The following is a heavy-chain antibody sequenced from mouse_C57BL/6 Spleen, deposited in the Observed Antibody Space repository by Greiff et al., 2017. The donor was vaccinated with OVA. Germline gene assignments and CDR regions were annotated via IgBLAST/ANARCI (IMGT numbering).Heavy chain of an antibody. CDR3: ARKGEDGAWFVY. V-gene: IGHV1-81*01. D-gene: IGHD2-3*01. J-gene: IGHJ3*01. CDR1: GYTFTSYG. Sequence: QVQLQQSGAELARPGASVKLSCKASGYTFTSYGISWVKQRTGQGLEWIGEIYPRSGNTYYNEKFKGKATLTADKSSSTAYMELRSLTSEDSAVYFCARKGEDGAWFVYWGQGTLVTVSA. CDR2: IYPRSGNT.